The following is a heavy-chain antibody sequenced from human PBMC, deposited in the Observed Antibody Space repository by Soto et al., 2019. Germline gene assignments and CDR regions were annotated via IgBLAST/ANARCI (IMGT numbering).Heavy chain of an antibody. Sequence: EVQLVESGGGLVQPGGSLRLSCVASGIPVSSNYMTWVRQAPGKGLEWVSVLHSGGDTYYANSVKGRFTISRNDSTNTLFLQMNSLTAEDTAVYYWARDGPYYYASRMDVWGQGTTVTVSS. CDR2: LHSGGDT. CDR3: ARDGPYYYASRMDV. J-gene: IGHJ6*02. V-gene: IGHV3-53*04. D-gene: IGHD3-10*01. CDR1: GIPVSSNY.